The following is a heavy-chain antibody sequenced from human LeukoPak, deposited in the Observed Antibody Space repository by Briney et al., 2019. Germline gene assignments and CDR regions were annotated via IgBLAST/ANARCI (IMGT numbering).Heavy chain of an antibody. J-gene: IGHJ5*02. V-gene: IGHV3-48*03. D-gene: IGHD6-13*01. CDR1: GFTFSSYE. CDR2: ISSSGSTI. Sequence: PGGSLRLSCAASGFTFSSYEMNWVRQAPGRGLEWVSYISSSGSTIYYADSVKSRFTISRDNAKNSLYLQMNSLRAEDTAVYYCARDIAAAGTGWFDPWGQGTLVTVSS. CDR3: ARDIAAAGTGWFDP.